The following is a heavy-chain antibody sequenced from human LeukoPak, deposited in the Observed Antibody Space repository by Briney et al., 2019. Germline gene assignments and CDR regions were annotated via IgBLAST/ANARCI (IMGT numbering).Heavy chain of an antibody. V-gene: IGHV4-34*01. CDR1: GGSFSGYY. CDR2: INHSGST. J-gene: IGHJ5*02. CDR3: ARRIASAGTPPFDP. Sequence: PSETLSLTCAVYGGSFSGYYWSWIRQPPGKGLEWIGEINHSGSTNYNPSLKSRVTISVDTSKNQFSLKLNSVTAADTAVYYCARRIASAGTPPFDPWGQGTLVTVSS. D-gene: IGHD6-13*01.